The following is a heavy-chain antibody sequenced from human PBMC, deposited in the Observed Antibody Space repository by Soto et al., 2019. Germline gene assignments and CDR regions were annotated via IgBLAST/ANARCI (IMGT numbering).Heavy chain of an antibody. CDR2: IIPIPDIT. V-gene: IGHV1-69*08. Sequence: QVQLVQSGAEVRKPGSSVKVSCKAPGGTFSTYIISWVRQAPGQGLEWMGRIIPIPDITNYAQKFQGRVTVTADRSTSTAYMELTSLKSEAAAVYYCARDRITTRRDAFDLWGQGTMVTVSS. J-gene: IGHJ3*01. CDR1: GGTFSTYI. D-gene: IGHD3-3*01. CDR3: ARDRITTRRDAFDL.